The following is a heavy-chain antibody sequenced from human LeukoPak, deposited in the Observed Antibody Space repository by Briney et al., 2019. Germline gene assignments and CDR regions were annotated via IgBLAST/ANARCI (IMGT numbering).Heavy chain of an antibody. CDR2: IYYSGST. V-gene: IGHV4-59*08. J-gene: IGHJ4*02. CDR3: ARHPSAVAGKTFDY. CDR1: GGSLSCYY. Sequence: SETLSLTCTVSGGSLSCYYWSWIRQPPGKGLEWIGYIYYSGSTNYNPSLKSRVTISVDTSKNQFSLKLNSVTAADTAVYYCARHPSAVAGKTFDYWGQGTLVTVSS. D-gene: IGHD6-19*01.